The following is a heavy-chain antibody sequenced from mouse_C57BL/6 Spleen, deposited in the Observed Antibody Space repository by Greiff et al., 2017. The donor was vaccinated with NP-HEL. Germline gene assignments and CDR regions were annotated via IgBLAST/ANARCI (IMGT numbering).Heavy chain of an antibody. V-gene: IGHV1-82*01. J-gene: IGHJ1*03. D-gene: IGHD1-1*01. CDR3: ARSPSDYYGSSYEYFDV. CDR2: IYPGDGDT. CDR1: GYAFSSSW. Sequence: QVQLQQSGPELVKPGASVKISCKASGYAFSSSWMNWVKQRPGKGLEWIGRIYPGDGDTNYNGKFTGKATLTADKSSSTAYMQLSSLTSEDSAVYCCARSPSDYYGSSYEYFDVWGTGTTVTVSS.